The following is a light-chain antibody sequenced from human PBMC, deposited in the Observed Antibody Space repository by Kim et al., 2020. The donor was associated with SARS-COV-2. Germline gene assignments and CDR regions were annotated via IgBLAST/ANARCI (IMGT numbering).Light chain of an antibody. CDR3: QQYDSSPRT. V-gene: IGKV3-20*01. CDR1: QSVNSNY. J-gene: IGKJ1*01. Sequence: EIVLTQSPGTLSLSPGERATLSCRASQSVNSNYLAWYQQKPGQAPRLLIYSTSTRATGIPDRFSGSGSGTDFTLTISRLEPEDFAVYYCQQYDSSPRTFGQGTKVDIK. CDR2: STS.